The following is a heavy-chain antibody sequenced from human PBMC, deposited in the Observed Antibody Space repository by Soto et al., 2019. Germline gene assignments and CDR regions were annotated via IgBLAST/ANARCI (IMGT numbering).Heavy chain of an antibody. CDR2: ISAYNGNT. D-gene: IGHD2-8*01. CDR1: GYTFTSYG. J-gene: IGHJ6*04. V-gene: IGHV1-18*01. CDR3: ARDCTNGVCYISQYYYGMDV. Sequence: ASVKVSCKASGYTFTSYGISWVRQAPGQGLEWMGWISAYNGNTNYAQKLQGRVTMTTDTSTSTAYMELRSLRSDDTAVYYCARDCTNGVCYISQYYYGMDVWGKGTTVTVSS.